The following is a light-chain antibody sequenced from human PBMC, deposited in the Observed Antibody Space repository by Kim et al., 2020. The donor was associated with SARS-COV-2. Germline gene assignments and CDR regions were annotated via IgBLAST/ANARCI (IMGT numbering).Light chain of an antibody. CDR1: QGVSSY. CDR2: DAS. V-gene: IGKV3-11*01. J-gene: IGKJ4*01. CDR3: QQRSNWLT. Sequence: SLSPGERPTLSCRASQGVSSYLAWYQQKPGQAPRLLIYDASNRATGIPARFSGSGSGTDFTLTISSLEPEDFAVYYCQQRSNWLTFGGGTKVEIK.